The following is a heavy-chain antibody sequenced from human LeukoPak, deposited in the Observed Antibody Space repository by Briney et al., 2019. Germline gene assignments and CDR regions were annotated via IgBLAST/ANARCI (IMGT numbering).Heavy chain of an antibody. J-gene: IGHJ4*02. V-gene: IGHV4-34*01. D-gene: IGHD3-16*01. CDR1: GGSFSGYY. Sequence: PSETLSLTCAVSGGSFSGYYWSWIRQPPGKGLEWIGEINHSGSTNYNPSLKSRVTISVDTSKNQFSLMLSSVTAADAAVYYCAGESGVGSYGRGGFDYWGQGALVTVSS. CDR3: AGESGVGSYGRGGFDY. CDR2: INHSGST.